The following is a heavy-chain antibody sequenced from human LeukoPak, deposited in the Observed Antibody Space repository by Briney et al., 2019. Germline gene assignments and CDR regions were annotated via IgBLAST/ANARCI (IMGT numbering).Heavy chain of an antibody. D-gene: IGHD5-18*01. CDR3: ARGRYSYGPY. Sequence: SETLSLTCTVSGGSISSSSYYWGWIRQPPGKGLEWIGSIYYSGSTYYNPSLKSRVTISVDTSKNQFSLKLSSVTAADTAVYYCARGRYSYGPYWGQGTLVTVSS. CDR1: GGSISSSSYY. V-gene: IGHV4-39*01. J-gene: IGHJ4*02. CDR2: IYYSGST.